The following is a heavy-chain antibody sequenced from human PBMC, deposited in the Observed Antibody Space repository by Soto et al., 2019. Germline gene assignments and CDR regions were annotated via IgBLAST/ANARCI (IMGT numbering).Heavy chain of an antibody. Sequence: EVQLLESGGGLVQPGGSLRLACATSGFTFSTYAMSWVRQAPGKGLAWVSAVSGRGGGTYYADSVRGRFTVSRDSSRNTLYLQMNSLTADDTATYYCAKGGLVYATSFIDYWGQGTLVTVSS. D-gene: IGHD2-8*01. CDR3: AKGGLVYATSFIDY. CDR2: VSGRGGGT. CDR1: GFTFSTYA. J-gene: IGHJ4*02. V-gene: IGHV3-23*01.